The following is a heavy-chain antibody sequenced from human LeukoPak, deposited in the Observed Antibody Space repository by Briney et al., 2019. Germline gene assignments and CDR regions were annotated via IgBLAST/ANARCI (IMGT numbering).Heavy chain of an antibody. CDR2: INHSGST. J-gene: IGHJ4*02. CDR1: GGSFSGYY. CDR3: ARGAGIAARPPTTFDY. Sequence: PSETLSLTCAVYGGSFSGYYWSWIRQPPGKGLEWIGEINHSGSTNYNPSLKSRVTISVDTSKNQFSLKLSSVTAADTAVYYCARGAGIAARPPTTFDYWGQGTLVTVSS. V-gene: IGHV4-34*01. D-gene: IGHD6-6*01.